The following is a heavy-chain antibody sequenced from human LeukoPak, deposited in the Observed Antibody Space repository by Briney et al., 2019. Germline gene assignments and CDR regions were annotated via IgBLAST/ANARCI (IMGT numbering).Heavy chain of an antibody. CDR1: GGSLTGYY. D-gene: IGHD3-22*01. J-gene: IGHJ4*02. Sequence: SETLSLTCDANGGSLTGYYWSWIHQPPGKGLKWIGEINDTGSTDYNPSLKSRVTISVDTSNNQFSLKLSSVTAADTAVYYCARSPVYDSSGYYPDYWGQGTLVTVSS. V-gene: IGHV4-34*01. CDR3: ARSPVYDSSGYYPDY. CDR2: INDTGST.